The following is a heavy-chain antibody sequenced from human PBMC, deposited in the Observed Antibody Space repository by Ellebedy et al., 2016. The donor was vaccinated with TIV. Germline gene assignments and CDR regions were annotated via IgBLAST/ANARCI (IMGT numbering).Heavy chain of an antibody. D-gene: IGHD4-23*01. Sequence: GESLKISCTASGFTFSSYAMSWVRQAPGKGLEWVSGINYSGSSTFYADSVKGRFTISRDNSKNTLYLQMYSLRVEDTAVYYCTRDDGDSGGKLDYWGQGALVTVSS. V-gene: IGHV3-23*01. CDR3: TRDDGDSGGKLDY. CDR1: GFTFSSYA. CDR2: INYSGSST. J-gene: IGHJ4*02.